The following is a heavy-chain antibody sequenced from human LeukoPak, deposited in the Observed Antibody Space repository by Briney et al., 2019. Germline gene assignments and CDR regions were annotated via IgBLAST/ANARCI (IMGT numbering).Heavy chain of an antibody. CDR3: ARYRMVRGVIIPFDY. CDR2: IYHSGST. D-gene: IGHD3-10*01. J-gene: IGHJ4*02. CDR1: GYSISSGYY. V-gene: IGHV4-38-2*02. Sequence: SETLSLTCTVSGYSISSGYYWGWIRQPPGKGLEWIGSIYHSGSTYYNPSLKSRVTISVVTSKNQFSLKLSSVTAADTAVYYCARYRMVRGVIIPFDYWGQGTLVTVSS.